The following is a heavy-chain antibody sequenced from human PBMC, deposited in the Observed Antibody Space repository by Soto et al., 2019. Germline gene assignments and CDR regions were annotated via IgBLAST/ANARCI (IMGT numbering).Heavy chain of an antibody. CDR3: VRSVILSGGSYKGLIRLHYFDT. CDR1: GGSISSSSYY. D-gene: IGHD3-3*01. CDR2: IYYSGST. Sequence: PSETLSLTCTVSGGSISSSSYYWGWIRQPPGKGLEWIGSIYYSGSTYYNPSLKSRVTISLDTSKNEFSLKLDSVTAADTAVYYCVRSVILSGGSYKGLIRLHYFDTWGPGTLVTVSS. V-gene: IGHV4-39*07. J-gene: IGHJ4*02.